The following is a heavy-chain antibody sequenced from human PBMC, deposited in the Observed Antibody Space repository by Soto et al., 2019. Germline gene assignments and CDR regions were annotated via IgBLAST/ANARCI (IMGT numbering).Heavy chain of an antibody. CDR2: IIPILGIA. Sequence: QVQLVQSGAEVKKPGSSVKVSCKASGGTFSTYSMFWVRQAPGQGLEWMGRIIPILGIANYAQNFQGRVTITADKSTSTAYMELSSLRSEDTALYYCTIGSWSGEVFDIWGQGTMVTVSS. J-gene: IGHJ3*02. D-gene: IGHD2-21*01. V-gene: IGHV1-69*02. CDR3: TIGSWSGEVFDI. CDR1: GGTFSTYS.